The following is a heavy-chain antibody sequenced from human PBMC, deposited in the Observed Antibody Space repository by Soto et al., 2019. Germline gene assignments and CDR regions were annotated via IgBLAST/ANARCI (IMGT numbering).Heavy chain of an antibody. D-gene: IGHD6-13*01. V-gene: IGHV6-1*01. CDR2: TYYRSKWYN. CDR1: GDSVSSNSAA. Sequence: SQTLSLTCAISGDSVSSNSAAWNWIRQSPSRGLEWLGRTYYRSKWYNDYAVSVKSRITINPDTSKNQFSLQLNSVTPEDTAVYYCARNLPGSSWKGSWFDPWGQGTLVTVSS. J-gene: IGHJ5*02. CDR3: ARNLPGSSWKGSWFDP.